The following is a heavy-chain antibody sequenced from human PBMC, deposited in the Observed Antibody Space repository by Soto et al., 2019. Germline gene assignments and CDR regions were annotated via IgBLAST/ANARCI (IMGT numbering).Heavy chain of an antibody. J-gene: IGHJ4*02. Sequence: GGSLRLSCAASGFTFSTYGMSWVRQAPGKGLEWVSAIGSTGVTTYYADSVKGRFTVSRDNSRNTLSLQMNSLRAEDTAVYYCTIGGIVGATNDYWGQGTLVTVSS. CDR2: IGSTGVTT. D-gene: IGHD1-26*01. V-gene: IGHV3-23*01. CDR3: TIGGIVGATNDY. CDR1: GFTFSTYG.